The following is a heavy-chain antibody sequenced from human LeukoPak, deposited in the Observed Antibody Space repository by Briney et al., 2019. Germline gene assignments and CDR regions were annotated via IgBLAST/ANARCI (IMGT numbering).Heavy chain of an antibody. D-gene: IGHD3-10*01. Sequence: ASVKVSCKASGYTFTSYYMHWVRQAPGQGLEWMGIINPSGGSTSYAQKFQGRVTMTRDMSTSTVYMELSSLRSEDTAVYYCARGSPYYGSGSYAFDIWGQGTMVTVSS. CDR1: GYTFTSYY. CDR3: ARGSPYYGSGSYAFDI. CDR2: INPSGGST. V-gene: IGHV1-46*01. J-gene: IGHJ3*02.